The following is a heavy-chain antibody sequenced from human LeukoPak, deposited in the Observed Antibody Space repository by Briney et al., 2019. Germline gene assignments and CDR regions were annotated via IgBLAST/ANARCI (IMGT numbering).Heavy chain of an antibody. Sequence: ASVKVSCKASGYTFTSYDISWVRQAPGQGLEWMGRIIPILGIANYAQKFQGRVTITADKSTSTAYMELSSLRSEDTAVYYCARAPTAAGQYFDYWGQGTLVTVSS. D-gene: IGHD6-13*01. J-gene: IGHJ4*02. CDR3: ARAPTAAGQYFDY. CDR1: GYTFTSYD. CDR2: IIPILGIA. V-gene: IGHV1-69*04.